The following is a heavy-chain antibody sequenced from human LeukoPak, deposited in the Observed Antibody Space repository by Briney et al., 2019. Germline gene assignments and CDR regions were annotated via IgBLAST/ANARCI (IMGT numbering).Heavy chain of an antibody. J-gene: IGHJ5*02. V-gene: IGHV4-61*09. CDR3: VRDHLAVAGMRLAWFDP. CDR1: GGSISSGSDY. D-gene: IGHD6-19*01. Sequence: SETLSLTCTVSGGSISSGSDYWSWIRQPAGKGLEWFGHIDTSGGTNYNPSLKSRVTISVDTSKNQFSLELSSVTAADTAVYYCVRDHLAVAGMRLAWFDPWGQGTVVTVSS. CDR2: IDTSGGT.